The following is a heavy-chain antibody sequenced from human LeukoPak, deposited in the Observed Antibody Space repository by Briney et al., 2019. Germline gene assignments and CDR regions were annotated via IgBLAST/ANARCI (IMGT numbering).Heavy chain of an antibody. J-gene: IGHJ4*02. V-gene: IGHV4-34*01. Sequence: SETLSLTCAVYGGSFSGYYWSWIRQPPGKGLEWIGEINHSGSTNYNPSLKSRVTISVDTSKNQFSLKLSSVTAADTAVYYCATLGGYSYGANDYWGQGTLVTVSS. CDR3: ATLGGYSYGANDY. D-gene: IGHD5-18*01. CDR2: INHSGST. CDR1: GGSFSGYY.